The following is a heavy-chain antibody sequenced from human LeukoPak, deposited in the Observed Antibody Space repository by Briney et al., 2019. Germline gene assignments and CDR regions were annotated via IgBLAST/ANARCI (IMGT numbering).Heavy chain of an antibody. D-gene: IGHD6-13*01. CDR3: ARGIAAAGTLFDY. Sequence: GRSLRLSCAASGFTFSSYSMNWVRQAPGKGLEWVSSISSSSSYIYYADSVKGRFTISRDNAKNSLYLQMNSLRAEDTAVYYCARGIAAAGTLFDYWGQGTLVTVSS. CDR1: GFTFSSYS. V-gene: IGHV3-21*01. CDR2: ISSSSSYI. J-gene: IGHJ4*02.